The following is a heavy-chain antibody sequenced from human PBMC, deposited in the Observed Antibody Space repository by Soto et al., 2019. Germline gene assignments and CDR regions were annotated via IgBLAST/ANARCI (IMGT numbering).Heavy chain of an antibody. Sequence: SVKVSCKASGGTFSSYAISWVRQAPGQGLEWMGGIIPIFGTANYAQKFQGRVTITADESTSTAYIELSSLRSEDTAVYYCASSWINYYDSSGYYAYFGYWGQGTLVSVSS. CDR2: IIPIFGTA. CDR3: ASSWINYYDSSGYYAYFGY. D-gene: IGHD3-22*01. J-gene: IGHJ4*02. V-gene: IGHV1-69*13. CDR1: GGTFSSYA.